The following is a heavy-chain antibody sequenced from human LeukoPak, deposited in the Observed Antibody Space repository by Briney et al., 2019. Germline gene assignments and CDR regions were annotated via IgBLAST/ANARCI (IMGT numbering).Heavy chain of an antibody. CDR2: IYYSGST. Sequence: SETLSLTCTVSGGSICSGGYYWSWIRQPPGKGPEWIGYIYYSGSTNYNPSLKSRVTISVDTSKNQFSLRLSSVTAADTAVYYCARENYDFWSGYSWFDPWGQGTLVTVSS. CDR1: GGSICSGGYY. CDR3: ARENYDFWSGYSWFDP. V-gene: IGHV4-61*08. J-gene: IGHJ5*02. D-gene: IGHD3-3*01.